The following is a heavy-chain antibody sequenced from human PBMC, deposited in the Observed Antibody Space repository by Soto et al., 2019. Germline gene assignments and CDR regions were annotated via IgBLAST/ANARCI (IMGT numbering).Heavy chain of an antibody. D-gene: IGHD2-2*01. Sequence: QAQLVQSGGEVKRPGDSVKVSCKASGYIFNKYGFNWVRQAPGQGLEWMGRISAFNGYTNFAQKFQGRVTLTTDTSTNTAYMELSILRSDDTAIYYCARGRGVVVPAGIPDAFDVWGQGTMVTVSS. J-gene: IGHJ3*01. V-gene: IGHV1-18*01. CDR2: ISAFNGYT. CDR1: GYIFNKYG. CDR3: ARGRGVVVPAGIPDAFDV.